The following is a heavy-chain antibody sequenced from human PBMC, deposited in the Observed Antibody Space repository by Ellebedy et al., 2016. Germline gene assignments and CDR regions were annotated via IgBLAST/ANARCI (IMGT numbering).Heavy chain of an antibody. Sequence: SETLSLTCTVSGASFNSDYWTWVRQPPGQGLQWIGYVSHSGSTHYSPSLETRVTMSLDTSNNQFSLNLKSVTAADTAVYYCARQTPGVRGVSFDYWGQGTLATVSS. D-gene: IGHD3-10*01. CDR2: VSHSGST. V-gene: IGHV4-59*08. CDR3: ARQTPGVRGVSFDY. CDR1: GASFNSDY. J-gene: IGHJ4*02.